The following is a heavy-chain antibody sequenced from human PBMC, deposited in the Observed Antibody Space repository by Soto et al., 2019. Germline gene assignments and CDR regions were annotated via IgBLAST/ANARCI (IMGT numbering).Heavy chain of an antibody. D-gene: IGHD6-13*01. Sequence: QVQLVQSGAEVKKPGSSVKVSCKASGGTFSSYTISWVRQAPGQGLEWMVRIIPILGIANYAPKFQGRVPITADKSKSTAYMELSSLSCEDTAVYYCASDLTQSRTGYWGQGPLVTVSS. V-gene: IGHV1-69*02. CDR3: ASDLTQSRTGY. CDR2: IIPILGIA. J-gene: IGHJ4*02. CDR1: GGTFSSYT.